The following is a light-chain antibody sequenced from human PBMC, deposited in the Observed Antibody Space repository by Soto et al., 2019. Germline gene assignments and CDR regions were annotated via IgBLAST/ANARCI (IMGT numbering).Light chain of an antibody. CDR3: QHYNSFPIT. CDR2: MAS. CDR1: QSLGNW. J-gene: IGKJ5*01. V-gene: IGKV1-5*03. Sequence: DIQMTQSPSTLSASVGYRFTITCRASQSLGNWLAWYQQKPGKAPKLLIYMASSLESGVPSRFSGSGSGTDFTFTINSLQPEDIGTYYCQHYNSFPITFGQGTRLEIK.